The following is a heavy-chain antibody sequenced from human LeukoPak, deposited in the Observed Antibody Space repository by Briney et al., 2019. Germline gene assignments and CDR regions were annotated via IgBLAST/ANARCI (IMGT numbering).Heavy chain of an antibody. D-gene: IGHD3-10*01. V-gene: IGHV3-48*03. CDR1: GFTFSSYE. J-gene: IGHJ5*02. CDR3: ARESGWFGELPFS. Sequence: GGSLRLSCAASGFTFSSYEVNWVRQAPGKGLEWVSYISSSGSTIYYADSVKGRFTISRDNAKNSLYLQMNSLRAEDTAVYYCARESGWFGELPFSWGQGTLVTVSS. CDR2: ISSSGSTI.